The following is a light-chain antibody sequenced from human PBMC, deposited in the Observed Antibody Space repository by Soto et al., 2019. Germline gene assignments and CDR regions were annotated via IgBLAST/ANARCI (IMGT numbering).Light chain of an antibody. J-gene: IGKJ1*01. Sequence: VMTQSPATRCVSPGERAALPCRASQSVSTNLAWYQQKPGQPPRLLIYFASTRATAVPARFTAGGSGTEFTLTISSLQSDDLAVYYCQQYDKWPRTFGQGTKVDIK. V-gene: IGKV3-15*01. CDR1: QSVSTN. CDR2: FAS. CDR3: QQYDKWPRT.